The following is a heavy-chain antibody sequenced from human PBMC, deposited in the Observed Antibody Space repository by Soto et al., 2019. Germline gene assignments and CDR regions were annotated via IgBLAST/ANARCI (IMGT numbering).Heavy chain of an antibody. Sequence: PGGSLRLSCAASGFTFSSYSMNWVRQAPGKGLEWVSYISGSSSMIYYADSVKGRFTISRDNAKNSLYLQMNSLRAEDTAVYYCASIIAAAGSVDYWGQGTLVTVSS. CDR2: ISGSSSMI. V-gene: IGHV3-48*04. J-gene: IGHJ4*02. CDR1: GFTFSSYS. D-gene: IGHD6-13*01. CDR3: ASIIAAAGSVDY.